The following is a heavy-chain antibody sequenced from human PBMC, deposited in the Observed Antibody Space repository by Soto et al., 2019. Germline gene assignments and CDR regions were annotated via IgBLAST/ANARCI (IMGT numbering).Heavy chain of an antibody. CDR1: GYILTGYS. CDR3: ARGYGSSPNMELRFGMDV. Sequence: QVYLVQSGAEVRRPGASVKVSCTAFGYILTGYSLHWVRQAPGQGLAWMGWIDPNSCATNSAERFHGRVSMTRDTSISAAYLELSSLRSDDTAVYYCARGYGSSPNMELRFGMDVWGQGTTISVSS. J-gene: IGHJ6*02. D-gene: IGHD5-18*01. V-gene: IGHV1-2*02. CDR2: IDPNSCAT.